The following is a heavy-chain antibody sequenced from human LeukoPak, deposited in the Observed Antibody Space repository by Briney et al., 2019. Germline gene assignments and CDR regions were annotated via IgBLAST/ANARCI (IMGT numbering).Heavy chain of an antibody. CDR2: ISGSGGST. CDR3: AKVGCSSTSCYTLKNYWYFDL. D-gene: IGHD2-2*02. CDR1: GFTFSSYT. V-gene: IGHV3-23*01. Sequence: GGSLRLSCAASGFTFSSYTMSWVRQAPGKGLEWVSAISGSGGSTYYADSVKGRFTISRDNSKNTLYLQMNSLRAEDTAVYYCAKVGCSSTSCYTLKNYWYFDLWGRGTLVTVSS. J-gene: IGHJ2*01.